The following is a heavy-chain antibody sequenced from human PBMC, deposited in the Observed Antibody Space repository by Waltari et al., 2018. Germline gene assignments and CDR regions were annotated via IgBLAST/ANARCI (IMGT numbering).Heavy chain of an antibody. J-gene: IGHJ4*02. Sequence: QVQLVQSGTEVKKPGATVKGSCKTSGYTFISYSMHWVRQAPGQRPEWMGWINVGNGDTKYSQEFQGRVTITSDTFARTTYMELRSLRSEDMAVYFCARGSRLPFFDWWGQGTLVSVSS. CDR2: INVGNGDT. V-gene: IGHV1-3*03. D-gene: IGHD4-17*01. CDR3: ARGSRLPFFDW. CDR1: GYTFISYS.